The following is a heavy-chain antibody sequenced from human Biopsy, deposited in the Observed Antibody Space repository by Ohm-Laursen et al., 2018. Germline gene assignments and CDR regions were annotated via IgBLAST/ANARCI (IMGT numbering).Heavy chain of an antibody. V-gene: IGHV3-33*01. D-gene: IGHD5-18*01. CDR3: ARDPRDTALGIFDY. CDR2: IWFDETNK. Sequence: SLRLSCSASGFTLTNHGMHWVRQAPGKGLEWVAVIWFDETNKHYADSVKGRFTISRDNSKNMLYLQMNTLRDADTAVYYCARDPRDTALGIFDYWGLGTLVTVSS. CDR1: GFTLTNHG. J-gene: IGHJ4*02.